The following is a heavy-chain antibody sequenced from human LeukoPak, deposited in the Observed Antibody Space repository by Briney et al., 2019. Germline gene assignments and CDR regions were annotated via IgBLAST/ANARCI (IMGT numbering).Heavy chain of an antibody. J-gene: IGHJ4*02. CDR2: IGDSGTST. D-gene: IGHD6-19*01. CDR1: GFTFSNYA. Sequence: GGSLRLSCAASGFTFSNYAMSWVRQAPGKGLEWVSLIGDSGTSTFYADSMKGRFTISRDNSKNALYLQMNSLRAEDTAIYYCAKSRHSYGWYPDYWGQGTLVAVSS. CDR3: AKSRHSYGWYPDY. V-gene: IGHV3-23*01.